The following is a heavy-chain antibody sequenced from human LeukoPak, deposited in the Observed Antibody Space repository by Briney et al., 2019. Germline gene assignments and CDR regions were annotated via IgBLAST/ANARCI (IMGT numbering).Heavy chain of an antibody. CDR1: GYTFTSYY. CDR3: ARELATVTTPEAFDI. CDR2: INPSGGST. Sequence: ASVKVSCKASGYTFTSYYMHWVRQAPGQGLEWMGIINPSGGSTSYAQKFQGRVTMTRDTSTSTVYMELSSLRSEDTAVYYCARELATVTTPEAFDIWGQGTMVTVSS. J-gene: IGHJ3*02. V-gene: IGHV1-46*01. D-gene: IGHD4-17*01.